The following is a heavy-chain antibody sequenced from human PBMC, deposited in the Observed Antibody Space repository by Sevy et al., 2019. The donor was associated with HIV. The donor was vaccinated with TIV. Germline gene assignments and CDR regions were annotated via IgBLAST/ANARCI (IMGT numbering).Heavy chain of an antibody. Sequence: GGSLRLSCAASGFTFNYAWMSWVRQAPGKGLEWVGRIKSKTDGGTADYAAHVKGRFTISRDDSENTLYLPMNSLKTEDTAVYYCASVVKNDFWDGHVNYYGLDVWGQGTTVTVSS. D-gene: IGHD3-3*01. CDR3: ASVVKNDFWDGHVNYYGLDV. CDR2: IKSKTDGGTA. J-gene: IGHJ6*02. V-gene: IGHV3-15*01. CDR1: GFTFNYAW.